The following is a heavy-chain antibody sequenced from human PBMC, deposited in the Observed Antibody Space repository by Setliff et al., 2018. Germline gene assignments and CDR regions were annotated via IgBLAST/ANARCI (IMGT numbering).Heavy chain of an antibody. CDR3: ARFSGHNYGSFDS. Sequence: GASVKVSCKASGGTFSSYVISWVRQAPGQGLEWMGGIIPILGTANYAQKFQGRVTITADKTSTRAYMELSSLRSDDAAVYYCARFSGHNYGSFDSWGQGTLVTVSS. CDR2: IIPILGTA. D-gene: IGHD5-18*01. J-gene: IGHJ4*02. V-gene: IGHV1-69*06. CDR1: GGTFSSYV.